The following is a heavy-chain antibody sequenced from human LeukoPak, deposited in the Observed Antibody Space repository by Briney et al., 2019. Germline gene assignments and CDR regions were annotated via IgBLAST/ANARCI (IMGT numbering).Heavy chain of an antibody. CDR2: ISSSSSYI. CDR3: ARSFYSNCARVDY. J-gene: IGHJ4*02. Sequence: GGSLRLSCAASGFTFSSYSMNWVRQAPGKGLEWVSSISSSSSYIYYADSVKGRFTISRDNAKNSLYLQMNSLRAEDTAVYYCARSFYSNCARVDYWGQGTLVTVSS. D-gene: IGHD4-11*01. V-gene: IGHV3-21*01. CDR1: GFTFSSYS.